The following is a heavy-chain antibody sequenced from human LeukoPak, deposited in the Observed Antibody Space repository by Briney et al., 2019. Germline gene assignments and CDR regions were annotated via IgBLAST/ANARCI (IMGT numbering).Heavy chain of an antibody. CDR2: MHHSGKA. V-gene: IGHV4-59*11. CDR3: ARDTHEYGSGSYYDDTFDS. Sequence: SETLSLTCTVSGGSMIDHYWSWVRQPPGKGLEWVGYMHHSGKANSNPSLKSRVTISVDTSKNQVSLKLSSVTAADTAVYYCARDTHEYGSGSYYDDTFDSWGQGTLVTVSS. CDR1: GGSMIDHY. D-gene: IGHD3-10*01. J-gene: IGHJ3*02.